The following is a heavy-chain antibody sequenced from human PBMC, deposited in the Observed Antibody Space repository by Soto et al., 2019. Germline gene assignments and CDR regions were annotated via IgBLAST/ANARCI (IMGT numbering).Heavy chain of an antibody. CDR2: MNPNSGNT. D-gene: IGHD4-17*01. CDR1: GYTFTSYD. J-gene: IGHJ4*02. V-gene: IGHV1-8*01. CDR3: ARFFTILTTAPDY. Sequence: QVQLVQSGAEVKKPGASVKVSCRASGYTFTSYDLNWVRQATGQGLEWMGWMNPNSGNTGYAQKFQGRVTMPRNTSISTAYMELSSLRSEDTAVYYCARFFTILTTAPDYWGQGTLVTVSS.